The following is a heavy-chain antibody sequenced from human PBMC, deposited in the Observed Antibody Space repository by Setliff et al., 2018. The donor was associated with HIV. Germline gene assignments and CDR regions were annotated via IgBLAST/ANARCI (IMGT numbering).Heavy chain of an antibody. V-gene: IGHV3-53*04. J-gene: IGHJ6*03. CDR3: ARTAGGGFLTNYYYMDV. D-gene: IGHD3-3*01. CDR2: IYSGGST. CDR1: GFTVSSNY. Sequence: PGGSLRLSCVVSGFTVSSNYMSWVRQAPGKGLEWVSVIYSGGSTYYADSVQGRFTISRHSSKNTLYLQMNSLRPEDTAVYYCARTAGGGFLTNYYYMDVWGKGTTVTVSS.